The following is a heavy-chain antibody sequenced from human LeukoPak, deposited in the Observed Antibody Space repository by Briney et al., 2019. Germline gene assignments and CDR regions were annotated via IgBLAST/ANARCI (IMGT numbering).Heavy chain of an antibody. CDR3: AELGITMIGGV. D-gene: IGHD3-10*02. V-gene: IGHV3-30*02. Sequence: GGSLRLSYAASGFTFSSYGMHWVRQAPGKGLEWVAFIRSDGSNKYYADSVKGRFTISRDNAKNSLYLQMNSLRAEDTAVYYCAELGITMIGGVWGKGTTVTISS. CDR2: IRSDGSNK. J-gene: IGHJ6*04. CDR1: GFTFSSYG.